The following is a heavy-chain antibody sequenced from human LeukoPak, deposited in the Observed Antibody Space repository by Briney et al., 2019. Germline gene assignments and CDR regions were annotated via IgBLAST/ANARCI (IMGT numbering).Heavy chain of an antibody. CDR2: IYYTGST. Sequence: SETLSLTCTVSGGSISSSSYYWGWIRQPPGKGLEWIGSIYYTGSTYYNPSLKSRVTISVDASKNQFSLKLSSVTAADTAVYYCARLHYGGNYGYYYYYMDVWGKGTTVTISS. D-gene: IGHD4-23*01. CDR1: GGSISSSSYY. V-gene: IGHV4-39*01. J-gene: IGHJ6*03. CDR3: ARLHYGGNYGYYYYYMDV.